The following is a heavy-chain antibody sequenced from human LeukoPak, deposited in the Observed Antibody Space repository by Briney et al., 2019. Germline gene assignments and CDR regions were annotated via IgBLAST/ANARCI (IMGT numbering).Heavy chain of an antibody. J-gene: IGHJ3*02. CDR1: GFTFDDYA. V-gene: IGHV3-23*01. CDR3: AKFVGDSLRLAFDI. D-gene: IGHD2-21*02. Sequence: GGSLRPSCAASGFTFDDYAMHWVRQAPGKGLEWVSAISGSGGSTYYADSVKGRFTISRDNSKNTLYLQMNSLRAEDTAVYYCAKFVGDSLRLAFDIWGQGTMVTVSS. CDR2: ISGSGGST.